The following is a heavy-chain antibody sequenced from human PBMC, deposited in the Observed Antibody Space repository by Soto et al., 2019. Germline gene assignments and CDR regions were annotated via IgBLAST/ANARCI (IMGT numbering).Heavy chain of an antibody. CDR2: ISGSGGST. J-gene: IGHJ6*02. V-gene: IGHV3-23*01. CDR1: GFTFSSYA. CDR3: AKDWSPDWDLAVAGLEYYYGMDV. Sequence: GGSLRLSCAASGFTFSSYAMSWVRQAPGKGLEWVSAISGSGGSTYYADSVKGRFTISRDNSKNTLYLQMNSLRAEDTAVYYCAKDWSPDWDLAVAGLEYYYGMDVWGQGTTVTVSS. D-gene: IGHD6-19*01.